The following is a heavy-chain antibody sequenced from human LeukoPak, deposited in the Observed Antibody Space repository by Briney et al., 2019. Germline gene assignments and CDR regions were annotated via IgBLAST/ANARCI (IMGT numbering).Heavy chain of an antibody. J-gene: IGHJ4*02. D-gene: IGHD3-22*01. V-gene: IGHV4-4*07. CDR2: IYTSGSI. CDR1: GGSISAYY. CDR3: ARDWSYYDTEYYFDD. Sequence: SETLSLTCTVPGGSISAYYWSWIRQPAGKGLEWIGRIYTSGSIHNNPSLKSRVSISIDKSKNQFSLQLSSVTAADTAVYYCARDWSYYDTEYYFDDWGQGTLVTVSS.